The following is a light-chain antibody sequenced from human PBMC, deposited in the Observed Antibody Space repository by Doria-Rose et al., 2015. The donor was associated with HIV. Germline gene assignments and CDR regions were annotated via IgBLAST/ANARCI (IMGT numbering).Light chain of an antibody. J-gene: IGLJ3*02. V-gene: IGLV2-8*01. CDR1: SSDVGAYNY. CDR2: EVT. CDR3: TTYAGANILV. Sequence: ASGSPGQSVTTSCTGTSSDVGAYNYVSWYQQYPYKAPKLMIFEVTKRPPGVPDRFSGSKSGNTASLTVSGLQVEDEADYYCTTYAGANILVFGGGTKLTVL.